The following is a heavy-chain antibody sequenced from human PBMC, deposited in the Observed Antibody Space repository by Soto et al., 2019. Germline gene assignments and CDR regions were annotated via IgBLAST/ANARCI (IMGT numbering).Heavy chain of an antibody. Sequence: GGSLRLSCAASGFTFDDYIMHWVRQAPGKGLEWVSLISWDGGSTFYADSVKGRFTISRDNSKNSLYLQMNSLRTEDSALYYCAKDLRGYTYGYLFDYWGQGTLVTVSS. CDR2: ISWDGGST. J-gene: IGHJ4*02. CDR1: GFTFDDYI. V-gene: IGHV3-43*01. CDR3: AKDLRGYTYGYLFDY. D-gene: IGHD5-18*01.